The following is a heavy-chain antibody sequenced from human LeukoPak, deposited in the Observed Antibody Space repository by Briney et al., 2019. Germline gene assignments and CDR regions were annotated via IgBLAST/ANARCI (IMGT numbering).Heavy chain of an antibody. V-gene: IGHV1-69*04. CDR3: ARGPPGSSGQLPFDY. D-gene: IGHD3-22*01. J-gene: IGHJ4*02. CDR2: IIPILGIA. Sequence: SVKVSCKASGYTFTSYGISWVRQAPGQGLEWMGRIIPILGIANYAQKFQGRVTITADKSTSTAYMELSSLRSEDTAVYYCARGPPGSSGQLPFDYWGQGTLVTVSS. CDR1: GYTFTSYG.